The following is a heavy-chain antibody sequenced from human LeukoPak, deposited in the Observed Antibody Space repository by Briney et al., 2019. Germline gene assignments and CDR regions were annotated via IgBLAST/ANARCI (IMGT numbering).Heavy chain of an antibody. V-gene: IGHV3-23*01. CDR1: GVTFSSYA. CDR2: ISGSGGST. CDR3: AKNSCGRPAFDY. Sequence: GGSLRLSCTASGVTFSSYAMSWVRQAPGQGLEWVSAISGSGGSTNYADSVKGRLTISTVNSTNTLYLQMNSLRADAKAVYYCAKNSCGRPAFDYWGQGTLVTVSS. J-gene: IGHJ4*02. D-gene: IGHD2-15*01.